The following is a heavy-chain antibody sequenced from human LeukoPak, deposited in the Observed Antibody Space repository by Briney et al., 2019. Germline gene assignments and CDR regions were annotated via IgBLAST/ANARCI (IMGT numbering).Heavy chain of an antibody. CDR3: ARDHRAYTAMATWFDY. CDR2: IYYSGST. CDR1: GGSISNYY. V-gene: IGHV4-59*12. J-gene: IGHJ4*02. Sequence: PSETLSLTCTVSGGSISNYYWSWIRQSPGKGLEWIGYIYYSGSTNYNPSLRSRVTISIDTSKKQFSLKVTSVTAADTAVYYCARDHRAYTAMATWFDYWGQGTLVTVSS. D-gene: IGHD5-18*01.